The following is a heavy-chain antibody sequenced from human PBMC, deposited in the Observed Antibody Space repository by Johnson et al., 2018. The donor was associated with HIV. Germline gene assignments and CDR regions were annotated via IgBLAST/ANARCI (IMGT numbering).Heavy chain of an antibody. V-gene: IGHV3-30-3*01. CDR3: ERPVTTVLTPRFDAFDI. J-gene: IGHJ3*02. CDR1: GFTFSTYA. CDR2: ISYDGGNQ. Sequence: VQLVESEGGVVQPGRSLRLSCAASGFTFSTYAMHWVRQPPGRGLEWVAVISYDGGNQSYAEYVKGRFTISRDNSKNTLYLDMNSLRPEDTAVYYYERPVTTVLTPRFDAFDIWGQGTMVTVSS. D-gene: IGHD4-23*01.